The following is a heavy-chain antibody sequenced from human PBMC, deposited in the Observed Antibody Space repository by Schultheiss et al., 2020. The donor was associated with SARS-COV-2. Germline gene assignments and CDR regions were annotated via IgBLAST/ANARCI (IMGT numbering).Heavy chain of an antibody. J-gene: IGHJ4*02. CDR3: ASLQWLVRGGFDY. CDR2: ISYDGSNK. D-gene: IGHD6-19*01. V-gene: IGHV3-30*03. CDR1: GFTFSSYG. Sequence: GGSLRLSCAASGFTFSSYGMHWVRQAPGKGLEWVAVISYDGSNKYYADSVKGRFTISRDNSKNTLYLQMNSLRAEDTAVYYCASLQWLVRGGFDYWGQGTLVTVSS.